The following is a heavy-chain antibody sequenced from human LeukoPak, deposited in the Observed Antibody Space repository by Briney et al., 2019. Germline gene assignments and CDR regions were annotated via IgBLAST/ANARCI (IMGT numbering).Heavy chain of an antibody. CDR2: KSFDGTDK. V-gene: IGHV3-30*01. Sequence: PGGSLRLSCAASGFTFSTYAMHWVRQAPGKGLKSVAIKSFDGTDKYYADSVKGRFTISRDNSKNTLFLQLNSLRSDDTAVYFCAREVSGAFDTWGQGTMVTVSS. CDR3: AREVSGAFDT. CDR1: GFTFSTYA. J-gene: IGHJ3*02.